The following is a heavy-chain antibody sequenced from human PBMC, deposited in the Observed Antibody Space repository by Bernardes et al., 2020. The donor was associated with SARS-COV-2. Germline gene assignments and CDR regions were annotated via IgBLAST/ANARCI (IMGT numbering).Heavy chain of an antibody. Sequence: SETLSLTCSVSRGSVSFGSNYWTWIRQPPGKGLEWIGRIYSRGSINYNPSLKSRVTISVDTSKNQFSLKLTSVTAADTAVYYCVRGTGCCSGGSCGGIDPWGQGTRVSVSS. CDR3: VRGTGCCSGGSCGGIDP. D-gene: IGHD2-15*01. V-gene: IGHV4-61*01. CDR1: RGSVSFGSNY. CDR2: IYSRGSI. J-gene: IGHJ5*02.